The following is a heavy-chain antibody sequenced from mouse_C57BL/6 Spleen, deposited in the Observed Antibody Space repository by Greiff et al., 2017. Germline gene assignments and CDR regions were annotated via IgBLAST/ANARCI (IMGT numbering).Heavy chain of an antibody. Sequence: EVQLQESGGGLVKPGGSLKLSCAASGFTFSDYGMHWVRQAPEKGLEWVAYISSGSSTIYYADTVKGRFTISRDNAKNTLFLQMTSLRSEDTAMYYCARRSNFSYYYAMDYWGQGTSVTVSS. D-gene: IGHD2-5*01. J-gene: IGHJ4*01. CDR2: ISSGSSTI. CDR3: ARRSNFSYYYAMDY. CDR1: GFTFSDYG. V-gene: IGHV5-17*01.